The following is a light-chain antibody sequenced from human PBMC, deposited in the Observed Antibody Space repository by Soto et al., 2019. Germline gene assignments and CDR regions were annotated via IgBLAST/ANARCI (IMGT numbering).Light chain of an antibody. V-gene: IGLV1-44*01. CDR2: SNN. Sequence: QPVLTQPPSVSGTPGQRVTISCSGSSSNIGTNAVNWYHQLPLTAPKLLMYSNNQRPSGVPDRFSGSKSGTSASLAISGLQSEDEADYYCAAWDDSLNGWVFGGGTKLTVL. CDR1: SSNIGTNA. CDR3: AAWDDSLNGWV. J-gene: IGLJ3*02.